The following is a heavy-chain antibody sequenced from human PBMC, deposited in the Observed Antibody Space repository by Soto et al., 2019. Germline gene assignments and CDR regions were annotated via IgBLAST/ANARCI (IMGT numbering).Heavy chain of an antibody. CDR3: AGEDSSGYCYDDAFDI. D-gene: IGHD3-22*01. CDR1: GGTFSSYA. Sequence: SVKVSCKASGGTFSSYAISWVRQAPGQGLEWMGGIIPIFGTANYAQKFQGRVTITADKSTSTAYMELSSLRSEDTAVYYCAGEDSSGYCYDDAFDIWGQGTMVT. V-gene: IGHV1-69*06. J-gene: IGHJ3*02. CDR2: IIPIFGTA.